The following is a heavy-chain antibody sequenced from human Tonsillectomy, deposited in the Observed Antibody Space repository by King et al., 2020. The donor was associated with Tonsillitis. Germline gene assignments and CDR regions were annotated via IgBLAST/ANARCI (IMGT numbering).Heavy chain of an antibody. V-gene: IGHV3-23*04. J-gene: IGHJ4*02. CDR2: ISGIGGST. CDR1: GFTFSSDA. D-gene: IGHD6-13*01. Sequence: MQLVESGGGLVQPGGSLRLSCAASGFTFSSDAMSWVRQAPGKGLEWVSAISGIGGSTYYADSVKGRFTISRDNSKNTLYLQMNNLRAEDTAVYYCAKGIAAAGGYWGQGTLVTVSS. CDR3: AKGIAAAGGY.